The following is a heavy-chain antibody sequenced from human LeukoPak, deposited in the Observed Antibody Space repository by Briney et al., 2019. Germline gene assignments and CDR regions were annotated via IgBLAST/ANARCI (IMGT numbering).Heavy chain of an antibody. J-gene: IGHJ4*02. CDR2: IRSKTAGGTI. CDR1: GGSFSGYY. Sequence: ETLSLTCAVYGGSFSGYYWSWIRQPPGKGLEWVGRIRSKTAGGTIDYAAPVKGRFTISRDDSKNTLYLQMSSLKTEDTAVYYCTVAIVAPMWDCWGQGTLVTVSS. CDR3: TVAIVAPMWDC. V-gene: IGHV3-15*01. D-gene: IGHD5-12*01.